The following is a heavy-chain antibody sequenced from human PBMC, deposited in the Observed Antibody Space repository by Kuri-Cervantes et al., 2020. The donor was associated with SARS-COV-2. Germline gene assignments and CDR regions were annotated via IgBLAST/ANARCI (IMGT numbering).Heavy chain of an antibody. J-gene: IGHJ5*02. CDR3: ARDWGIAARPDWFDP. V-gene: IGHV4-34*01. D-gene: IGHD6-6*01. Sequence: SETLSLTCAVYGGSFSGYYWSWIRQPPGKGLEWIGEIYHSGSANYNPSLKSRVTISVDKSKNQFSLKLSSVTAADTAVYYCARDWGIAARPDWFDPWGQGTLVTVSS. CDR1: GGSFSGYY. CDR2: IYHSGSA.